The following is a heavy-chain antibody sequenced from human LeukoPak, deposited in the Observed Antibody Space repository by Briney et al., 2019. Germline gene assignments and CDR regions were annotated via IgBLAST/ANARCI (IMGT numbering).Heavy chain of an antibody. Sequence: TGGSLRLSCAASGFTFRRDAISWVRQAPGKGLEWVSAISGSGTSTYYADSVKGRFTISRDNSKNTLDLQMNSLRAEDTAVYYCAKGRAYNNWWSFDYWGQGTLVTVSS. CDR2: ISGSGTST. CDR3: AKGRAYNNWWSFDY. CDR1: GFTFRRDA. V-gene: IGHV3-23*01. J-gene: IGHJ4*02. D-gene: IGHD2-8*02.